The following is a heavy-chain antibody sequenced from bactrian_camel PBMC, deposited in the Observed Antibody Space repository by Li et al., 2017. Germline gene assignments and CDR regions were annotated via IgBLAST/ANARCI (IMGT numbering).Heavy chain of an antibody. CDR3: VTQGFNY. CDR2: IGSSGST. J-gene: IGHJ4*01. Sequence: HVQLVESGGGSVQAGGSLRLSCVISGDRYSRNVVGWFRQAPGEEREGVAIIGSSGSTGYADSVKGRFTVSRDNAKDTVFLQMNSLKSEDTALYYCVTQGFNYWGQGTQVTVS. CDR1: GDRYSRNV. V-gene: IGHV3S53*01. D-gene: IGHD3*01.